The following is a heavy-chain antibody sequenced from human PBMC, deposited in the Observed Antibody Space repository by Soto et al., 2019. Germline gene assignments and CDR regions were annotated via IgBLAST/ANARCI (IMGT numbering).Heavy chain of an antibody. Sequence: SGRVYCKASGYTFTGYYMHWVRQAPGQGLEWMGGIIPIFGTANYAQKFQGRVTITADKSTSTAYMELSSLRSEDTAVYYCAGYSGYRPRSGRTGYSSSWSSPDYYYGMDVWGQGTTVTVPS. CDR3: AGYSGYRPRSGRTGYSSSWSSPDYYYGMDV. CDR2: IIPIFGTA. CDR1: GYTFTGYY. D-gene: IGHD6-13*01. V-gene: IGHV1-69*06. J-gene: IGHJ6*02.